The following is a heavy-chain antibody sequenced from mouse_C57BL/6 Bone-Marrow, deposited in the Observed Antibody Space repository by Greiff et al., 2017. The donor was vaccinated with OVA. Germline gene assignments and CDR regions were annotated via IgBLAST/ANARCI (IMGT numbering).Heavy chain of an antibody. J-gene: IGHJ1*03. CDR3: AKGYEDWYFDV. Sequence: VQLQQSGPELVKPGASVKISCKASGYTFTDYYMNWVKQSHGKSLEWIGDINPNNGGTSYNQKFKGKATLTVDKSSSTAYMELRSLTSEDSAVYYCAKGYEDWYFDVWGTGTTVTVSS. CDR1: GYTFTDYY. V-gene: IGHV1-26*01. D-gene: IGHD2-3*01. CDR2: INPNNGGT.